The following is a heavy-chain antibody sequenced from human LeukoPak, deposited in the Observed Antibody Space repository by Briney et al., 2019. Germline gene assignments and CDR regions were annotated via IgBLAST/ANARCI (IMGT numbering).Heavy chain of an antibody. Sequence: GGSLRLSCAASGFTFGDYYMSWIRQAPGKGLEWVSYISSSGSTIYYADSVKGRFTISRDNAKNSLYLQMNSLRAVDTDVYYCARTHDTYYDILTGYSLDGDNYYMDVWGKGTTVTVSS. J-gene: IGHJ6*03. CDR2: ISSSGSTI. D-gene: IGHD3-9*01. CDR3: ARTHDTYYDILTGYSLDGDNYYMDV. V-gene: IGHV3-11*04. CDR1: GFTFGDYY.